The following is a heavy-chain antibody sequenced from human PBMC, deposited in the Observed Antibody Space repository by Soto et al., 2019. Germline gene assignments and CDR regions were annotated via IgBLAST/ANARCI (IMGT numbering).Heavy chain of an antibody. J-gene: IGHJ6*01. V-gene: IGHV3-30-3*01. CDR3: ARDYYRFNSGYGFSMDV. CDR2: ISYDGSNK. Sequence: QVQLVESGGGVVQPGRSLRLSCAASGFTFSSYARHWVRQAPGKGLEWVAVISYDGSNKYYADSVKGRFTISRDNSKNTMYLQMNSLRGEDTAVYYCARDYYRFNSGYGFSMDVWGQGPRSPSPQ. D-gene: IGHD5-12*01. CDR1: GFTFSSYA.